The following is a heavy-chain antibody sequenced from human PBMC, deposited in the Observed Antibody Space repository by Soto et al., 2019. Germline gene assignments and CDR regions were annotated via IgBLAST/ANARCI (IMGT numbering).Heavy chain of an antibody. D-gene: IGHD3-16*01. J-gene: IGHJ4*02. V-gene: IGHV3-66*01. CDR2: IYSGGST. CDR3: ARXXWAADY. CDR1: GFTVSTKY. Sequence: EVQLVESGGGLVQPGGSLRLSCAASGFTVSTKYMSWVRQAPGKGLEWVSVIYSGGSTFYADSVRGRFTISRDNSKSTVNLQMNSLRAEDTAVYYXARXXWAADYWGXGTLVTVSS.